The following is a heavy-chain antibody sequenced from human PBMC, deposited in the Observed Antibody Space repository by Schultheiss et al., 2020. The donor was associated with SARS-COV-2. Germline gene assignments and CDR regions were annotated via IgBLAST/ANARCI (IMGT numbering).Heavy chain of an antibody. V-gene: IGHV3-11*01. J-gene: IGHJ4*02. CDR1: GFTLSDYY. Sequence: LKISCEASGFTLSDYYMSWIRQTPGKGLEWLSDISRSGTTIYYADSVKGRFTISRDNTNSLYLQMTSLTADDTAVYYCARHGGRRGYNFWSENLWGQGTLVTVSS. CDR2: ISRSGTTI. D-gene: IGHD3-3*01. CDR3: ARHGGRRGYNFWSENL.